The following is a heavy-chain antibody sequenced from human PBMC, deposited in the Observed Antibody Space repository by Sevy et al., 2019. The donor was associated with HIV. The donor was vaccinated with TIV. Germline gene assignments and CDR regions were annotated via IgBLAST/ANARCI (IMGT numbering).Heavy chain of an antibody. CDR2: IVVGSGNT. CDR3: AADLGQQCCLDHYYYYGMDV. V-gene: IGHV1-58*01. Sequence: ASVKVSCKASGFTFTSSAVQWVRQARGQRLEWIGWIVVGSGNTNYAQKFQERVTITRDMSTSKAYMELSSLGSEDTAVYYCAADLGQQCCLDHYYYYGMDVWGQGTTVTVSS. J-gene: IGHJ6*02. CDR1: GFTFTSSA. D-gene: IGHD6-19*01.